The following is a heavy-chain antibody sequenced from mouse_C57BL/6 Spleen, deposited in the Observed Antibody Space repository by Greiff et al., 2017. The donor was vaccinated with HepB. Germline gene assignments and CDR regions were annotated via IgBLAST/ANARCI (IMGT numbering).Heavy chain of an antibody. V-gene: IGHV1-66*01. Sequence: LQESGPELVKPGASVKISCKASGYSFTSYYIHWVKQRPGQGLEWIGWIYPGSGNTKYNEKFKGKATLTADTSSSTAYMQLSSLTSEDSAVYYCARTDGETWFAYWGQGTLVTVSA. CDR2: IYPGSGNT. CDR1: GYSFTSYY. CDR3: ARTDGETWFAY. J-gene: IGHJ3*01.